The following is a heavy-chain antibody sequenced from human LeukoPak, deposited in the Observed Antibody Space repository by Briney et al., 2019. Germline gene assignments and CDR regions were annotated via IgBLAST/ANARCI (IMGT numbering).Heavy chain of an antibody. Sequence: SETLPLTCAVDSWSFSGYYWNWVRQPPGKGLEWIGEINHSGSTNYNPSLKSRVTISVDTSKNQFSLKLSSVTAADTAVYYCARTRDYGANSEYFQHWGQGTLVTVSS. V-gene: IGHV4-34*01. CDR1: SWSFSGYY. CDR3: ARTRDYGANSEYFQH. D-gene: IGHD4-23*01. J-gene: IGHJ1*01. CDR2: INHSGST.